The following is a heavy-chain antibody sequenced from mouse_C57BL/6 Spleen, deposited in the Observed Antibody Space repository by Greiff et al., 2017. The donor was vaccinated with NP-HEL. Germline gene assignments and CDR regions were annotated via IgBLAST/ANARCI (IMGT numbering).Heavy chain of an antibody. CDR3: AKSIYYDSWFAY. CDR2: ISYDGSN. J-gene: IGHJ3*01. Sequence: ESGPGLVKPSQSLSLTCSVTGYSITSGYYWNWIRQFPGNKLEWMGYISYDGSNNYNPSLKNRISITRDTSKNQFFLKLNSVTTEDTATYYCAKSIYYDSWFAYWGQGTLVTVSA. CDR1: GYSITSGYY. D-gene: IGHD2-4*01. V-gene: IGHV3-6*01.